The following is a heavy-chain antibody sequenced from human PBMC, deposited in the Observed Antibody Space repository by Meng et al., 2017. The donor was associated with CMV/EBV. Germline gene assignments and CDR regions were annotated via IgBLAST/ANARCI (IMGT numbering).Heavy chain of an antibody. CDR2: INHSGST. CDR3: ARSRRGVHYYGMDV. V-gene: IGHV4-34*01. J-gene: IGHJ6*02. D-gene: IGHD3-10*01. Sequence: SETLSLTCAVYGGSFSGYYWSWIRQRPGQGLEWIGEINHSGSTNYNPSLKSRVTISVDTSKNQFSLKLSSVTAADTAVYYCARSRRGVHYYGMDVWGQGTTVTVSS. CDR1: GGSFSGYY.